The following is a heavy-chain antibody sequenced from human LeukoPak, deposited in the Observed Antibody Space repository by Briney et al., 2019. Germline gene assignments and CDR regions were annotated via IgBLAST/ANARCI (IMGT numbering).Heavy chain of an antibody. D-gene: IGHD5-18*01. CDR2: INPNSGGT. J-gene: IGHJ1*01. CDR1: GYTFTGYY. Sequence: ASVKVSCKASGYTFTGYYMHWVRQAPGQGLEWMGWINPNSGGTNYAQKFQGRVTMTRDTSISTAYMELSRLRSDDTAVYYCARGRWIQLWLLEYFQHWGQGTLVTVSS. CDR3: ARGRWIQLWLLEYFQH. V-gene: IGHV1-2*02.